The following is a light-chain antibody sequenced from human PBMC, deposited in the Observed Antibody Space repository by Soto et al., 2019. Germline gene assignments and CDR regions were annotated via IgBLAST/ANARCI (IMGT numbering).Light chain of an antibody. CDR3: SSYADSNNRV. CDR1: SSDVGDYNH. V-gene: IGLV2-8*01. Sequence: QSALTQPRSASGSPGQSVTISCTGTSSDVGDYNHVSWYQQHPGKAPKLMIYEVSKRPSGVPDRFSGSKSGNTASLTVSGLQAEDEADYYCSSYADSNNRVFGGGTKLTVL. J-gene: IGLJ3*02. CDR2: EVS.